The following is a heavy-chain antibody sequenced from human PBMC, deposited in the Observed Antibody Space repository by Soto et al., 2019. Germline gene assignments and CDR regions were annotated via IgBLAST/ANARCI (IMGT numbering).Heavy chain of an antibody. CDR3: ARVISSGGAFDI. V-gene: IGHV4-4*02. J-gene: IGHJ3*02. CDR1: SGSISSSYW. CDR2: IYQSGRT. Sequence: QVQLQESGPGLVKPSGTLSLTCAVSSGSISSSYWWSWVRQPPGKGLEWIGEIYQSGRTNYNPSLKSRVPISVDKSKNQFSLKLSSVTAADTAVYYCARVISSGGAFDIWGQGTMVTVSS. D-gene: IGHD3-16*01.